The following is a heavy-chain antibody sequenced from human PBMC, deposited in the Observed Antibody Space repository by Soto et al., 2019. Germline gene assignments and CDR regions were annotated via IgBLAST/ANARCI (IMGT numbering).Heavy chain of an antibody. CDR1: GYTFTSYY. Sequence: ASVKVSCKASGYTFTSYYMHWVRQAPGQGLEWMGIINPSGGSTNYAQKFQGRVTITADESTSTAYMELSSLRSEDTAVYYCARSITGTVSYYYGMDVWGQGTTVTVSS. CDR3: ARSITGTVSYYYGMDV. V-gene: IGHV1-46*01. D-gene: IGHD1-20*01. CDR2: INPSGGST. J-gene: IGHJ6*02.